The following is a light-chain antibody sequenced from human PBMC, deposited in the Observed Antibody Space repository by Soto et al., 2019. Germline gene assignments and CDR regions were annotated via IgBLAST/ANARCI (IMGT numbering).Light chain of an antibody. V-gene: IGKV3-20*01. CDR1: QSISSGY. CDR3: QQYGTSIT. CDR2: GAS. J-gene: IGKJ5*01. Sequence: EIVLTQSPGTLSLSPGERATLACGASQSISSGYLAWYQQKPGQAHRLLIYGASSRATDLPDCVSGSWSGADFTTTLSSQEPEDFAWYCFQQYGTSITFGQGTRLDIK.